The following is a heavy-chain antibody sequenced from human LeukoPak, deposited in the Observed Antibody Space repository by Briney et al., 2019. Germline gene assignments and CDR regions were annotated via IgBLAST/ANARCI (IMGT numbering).Heavy chain of an antibody. CDR2: ISGSGGST. J-gene: IGHJ6*02. D-gene: IGHD4-17*01. CDR3: AKDLRGVDYYGMDV. V-gene: IGHV3-23*01. CDR1: GFTFSSYA. Sequence: GGSLKLSCAASGFTFSSYAMSWVRQAPGKGLEWVSAISGSGGSTYYADSVKGRFTISRDNSKNTLYLQMNSLRAEDTAVYYCAKDLRGVDYYGMDVWGQGTTVTVSS.